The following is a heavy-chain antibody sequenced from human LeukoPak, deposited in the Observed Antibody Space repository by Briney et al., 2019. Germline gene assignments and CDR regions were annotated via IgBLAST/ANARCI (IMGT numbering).Heavy chain of an antibody. J-gene: IGHJ4*02. Sequence: ASVKVSCKASGYTFSDYYMHWVRLAPGQGLEWMGWINPKSGGTNYVQKFQGRVTMTRDTSINTAYMDLSSLRSEDTAVYYYAREEWFGELPTSWGQGTLVTVSS. CDR2: INPKSGGT. CDR3: AREEWFGELPTS. V-gene: IGHV1-2*02. CDR1: GYTFSDYY. D-gene: IGHD3-10*01.